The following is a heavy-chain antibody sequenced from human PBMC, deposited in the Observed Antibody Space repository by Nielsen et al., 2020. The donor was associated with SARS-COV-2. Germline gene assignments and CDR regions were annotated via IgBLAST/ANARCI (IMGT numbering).Heavy chain of an antibody. CDR2: INNDGSIT. J-gene: IGHJ4*02. Sequence: GESLKISCAASGFAFSTYWMHWVRQAPGKGLVWVARINNDGSITNYADSVTGRFTISRDNAGNTLYLQMDSLGAEDTAVYYCARDLYYYGPLDYWGQGTLVTVSS. CDR3: ARDLYYYGPLDY. CDR1: GFAFSTYW. V-gene: IGHV3-74*01. D-gene: IGHD3-10*01.